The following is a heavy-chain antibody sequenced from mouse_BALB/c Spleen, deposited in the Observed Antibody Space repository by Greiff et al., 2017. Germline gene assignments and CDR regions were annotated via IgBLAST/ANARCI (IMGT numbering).Heavy chain of an antibody. V-gene: IGHV1S81*02. CDR3: AREEDYGFSWFAY. J-gene: IGHJ3*01. CDR1: GYTFTSYW. D-gene: IGHD1-1*01. Sequence: VQLQQPGAELVKPGASVKLSCKASGYTFTSYWMHWVKQRPGQGLEWIGEINPSNGRTNYNEKFKSKATLTVDKSSSTAYMQLSSLTSEDSAVYYCAREEDYGFSWFAYWGQGTLVTVSA. CDR2: INPSNGRT.